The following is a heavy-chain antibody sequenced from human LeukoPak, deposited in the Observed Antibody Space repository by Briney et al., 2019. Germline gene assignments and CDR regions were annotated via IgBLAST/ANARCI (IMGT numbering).Heavy chain of an antibody. D-gene: IGHD3-3*01. V-gene: IGHV4-38-2*02. CDR1: GYSISSGYY. Sequence: PSETLSLTCTVSGYSISSGYYWGWIRQPPGKGLEWIGSIHHSGSTYYNPSLKSRVTISVDTSKNQFSLKLSSVTAADTAVYYCARAIFGVVSYFDYWGQGTLVTVSS. CDR3: ARAIFGVVSYFDY. CDR2: IHHSGST. J-gene: IGHJ4*02.